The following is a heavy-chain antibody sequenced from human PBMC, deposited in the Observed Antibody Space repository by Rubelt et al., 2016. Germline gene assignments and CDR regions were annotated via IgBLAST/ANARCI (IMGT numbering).Heavy chain of an antibody. CDR1: GDSISSYY. D-gene: IGHD5-18*01. J-gene: IGHJ3*02. Sequence: QMQLEESGPGLVKPSETLSLTCTVSGDSISSYYWSWIRQPPGRGLEWIGYVHSSGSSTYNPSLKSRVTISKDTSKNQFSLKLTSVTAPDTAIYYCAMDRRTDKVSYDAFDIWGQGTMVTVSS. CDR2: VHSSGSS. CDR3: AMDRRTDKVSYDAFDI. V-gene: IGHV4-59*01.